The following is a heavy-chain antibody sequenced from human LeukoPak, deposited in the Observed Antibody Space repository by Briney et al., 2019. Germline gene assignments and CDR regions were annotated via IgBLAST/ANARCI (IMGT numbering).Heavy chain of an antibody. CDR1: GFTLSSYG. J-gene: IGHJ4*02. Sequence: GGSLRLSCAASGFTLSSYGMHWVRQAPGKGLEWVAVIWYDGSNIYYADSVKGRFTISRDNSKNTLYLQMDSLRAEDTAVYYCARDRGRGSSHNDYWGQGILVTVSS. CDR3: ARDRGRGSSHNDY. D-gene: IGHD2-15*01. V-gene: IGHV3-33*01. CDR2: IWYDGSNI.